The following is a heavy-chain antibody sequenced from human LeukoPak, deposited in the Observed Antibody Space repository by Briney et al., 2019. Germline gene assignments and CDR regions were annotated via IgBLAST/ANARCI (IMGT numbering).Heavy chain of an antibody. CDR2: IYYSGST. V-gene: IGHV4-59*12. CDR1: GGSISSYY. D-gene: IGHD1-26*01. Sequence: SETLSLTCTVSGGSISSYYWSWIRQPPGKGLEWIGYIYYSGSTNYNPSLKSRVTISVDTSKNQFSLKLSSVTAADTAVYYCARDQVGIIDYWGQGTLVTVSS. J-gene: IGHJ4*02. CDR3: ARDQVGIIDY.